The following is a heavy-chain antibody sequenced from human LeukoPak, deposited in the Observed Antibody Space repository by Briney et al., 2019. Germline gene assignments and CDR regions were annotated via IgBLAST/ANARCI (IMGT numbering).Heavy chain of an antibody. CDR2: INHSGST. CDR3: ARHPYDFWSGYYSMGFDP. J-gene: IGHJ5*02. Sequence: SETLSLTCAVCGGSFSGYYWSWIRQPPGKGLEWIGEINHSGSTTYNPYLKSRVTISVDTSKNQFSLKLSSVTAADTAVYYCARHPYDFWSGYYSMGFDPWGQGTLVTVSS. V-gene: IGHV4-34*01. D-gene: IGHD3-3*01. CDR1: GGSFSGYY.